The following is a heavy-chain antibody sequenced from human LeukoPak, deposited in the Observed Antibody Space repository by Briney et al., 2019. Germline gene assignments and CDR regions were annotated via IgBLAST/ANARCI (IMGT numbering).Heavy chain of an antibody. D-gene: IGHD2-2*01. CDR3: ARADCTVASCYAWRDAFHI. CDR1: GGSISSYY. Sequence: KPSETLSLTCTVSGGSISSYYWSWIRRPPGKGLEWIGYVYYTGSTNYNPSLQSRVSISVDTSKNLFSLRLSSVTAADTAVYYCARADCTVASCYAWRDAFHIWGQGTMVSVSS. J-gene: IGHJ3*02. V-gene: IGHV4-59*01. CDR2: VYYTGST.